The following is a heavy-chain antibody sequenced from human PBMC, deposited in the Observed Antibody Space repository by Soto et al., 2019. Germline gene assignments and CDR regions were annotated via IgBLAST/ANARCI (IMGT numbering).Heavy chain of an antibody. V-gene: IGHV4-31*03. CDR1: GGSISSGGYY. D-gene: IGHD3-10*01. J-gene: IGHJ4*02. CDR2: IYYSGST. Sequence: SETLSLTCTVSGGSISSGGYYWSWIRQHPGKGLEWIGYIYYSGSTYYNPSLKSRVTISVDTSKNQFSLKLSSVTAADTAVYYCARGTMVRGVIITPLDYWGQGTLVTVSS. CDR3: ARGTMVRGVIITPLDY.